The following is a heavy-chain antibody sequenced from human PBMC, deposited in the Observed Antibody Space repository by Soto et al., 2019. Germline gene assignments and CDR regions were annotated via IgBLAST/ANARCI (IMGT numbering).Heavy chain of an antibody. CDR2: INPSGGST. J-gene: IGHJ4*02. CDR1: GYTFTSYY. D-gene: IGHD6-13*01. Sequence: APVKGSCKASGYTFTSYYIHWVRQAPGQGLEWVAIINPSGGSTNYAQKFQGRITVTRDTSTSTVYMELSSLRSEDTAVYYCARNLAAADYWGQGTLVTVSS. V-gene: IGHV1-46*01. CDR3: ARNLAAADY.